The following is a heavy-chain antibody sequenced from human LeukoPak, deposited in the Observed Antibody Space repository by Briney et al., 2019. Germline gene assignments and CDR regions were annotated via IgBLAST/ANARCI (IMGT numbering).Heavy chain of an antibody. CDR2: INHLGST. V-gene: IGHV4-34*01. CDR1: GGSFSGYY. D-gene: IGHD3-10*01. Sequence: SSETLSLTCAVYGGSFSGYYWSWIRQPPEKGLEWIGEINHLGSTNYNPSLKSRVTISVDTSKKQFSLNLTSVTAADTAVYYCARLPYGSGYWLHREGRDVWGKGTTVTISS. J-gene: IGHJ6*04. CDR3: ARLPYGSGYWLHREGRDV.